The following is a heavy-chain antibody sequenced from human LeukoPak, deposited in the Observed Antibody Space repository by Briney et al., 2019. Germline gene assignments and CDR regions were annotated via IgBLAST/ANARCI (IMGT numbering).Heavy chain of an antibody. Sequence: SETLSLTCTVSGYSISSGYYWGWIRQPPGKGLEWIGSIYHSGSTYYNPSLKSRVTISVDTSKNQFSLKLSSVTAADTAVYYCAGEALYGGSLDYWGQGTLVTVSS. CDR2: IYHSGST. J-gene: IGHJ4*02. V-gene: IGHV4-38-2*02. D-gene: IGHD4-23*01. CDR1: GYSISSGYY. CDR3: AGEALYGGSLDY.